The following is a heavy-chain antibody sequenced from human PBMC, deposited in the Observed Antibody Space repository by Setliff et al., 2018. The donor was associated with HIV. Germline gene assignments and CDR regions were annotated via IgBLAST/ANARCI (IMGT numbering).Heavy chain of an antibody. CDR3: ARAFYGISAGYYYFDV. CDR1: GYTFTNYG. Sequence: ASVKVSCKASGYTFTNYGISWVRQAPGQGLEWMGWISTYNGNTNYAQKLQGRVTMTTDTSTSTAYMELRSLRSDDTAVYYCARAFYGISAGYYYFDVWGQGALVTVSS. J-gene: IGHJ4*02. CDR2: ISTYNGNT. V-gene: IGHV1-18*01. D-gene: IGHD3-9*01.